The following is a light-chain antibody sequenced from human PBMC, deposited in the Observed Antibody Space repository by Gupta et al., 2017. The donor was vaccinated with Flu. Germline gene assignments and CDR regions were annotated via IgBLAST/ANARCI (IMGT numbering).Light chain of an antibody. CDR3: CSYAGSYTVWV. J-gene: IGLJ3*02. V-gene: IGLV2-11*01. CDR2: DVS. Sequence: RAVTISCTGTSSDVGGYNYVSWYQQHPGKAPKLMIYDVSKRPSGVPDRFSGSKSGNTASLTIAGLQAEDEADYYCCSYAGSYTVWVFGGGTKLTVL. CDR1: SSDVGGYNY.